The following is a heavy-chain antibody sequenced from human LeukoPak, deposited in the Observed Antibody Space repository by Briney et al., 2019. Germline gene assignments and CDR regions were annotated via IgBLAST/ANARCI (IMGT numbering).Heavy chain of an antibody. D-gene: IGHD3/OR15-3a*01. CDR1: GGSISSYY. V-gene: IGHV4-59*01. CDR2: IYYSGST. Sequence: PSETLSLTCTVSGGSISSYYRRWLRQAPGKGLEWIGYIYYSGSTNYNPSLKSRVTISVDTSKNQFSLKVSSVTAADTAVYYCARRTGYYDGFDYWGQGTLVTVSS. CDR3: ARRTGYYDGFDY. J-gene: IGHJ4*02.